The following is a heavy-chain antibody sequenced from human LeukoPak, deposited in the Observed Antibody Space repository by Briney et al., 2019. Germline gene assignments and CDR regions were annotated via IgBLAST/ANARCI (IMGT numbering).Heavy chain of an antibody. D-gene: IGHD1-1*01. V-gene: IGHV5-51*01. CDR2: IYPGDSET. CDR1: GYSFSNRW. Sequence: GESLKISCKGSGYSFSNRWVAWVRQMPGKGLEWMGIIYPGDSETRYSPSFQGQVTMSADKSISTAYLQWGSLKASDSAMYYCAAPGATGKSKGAFDFWGQGTTVTVSS. CDR3: AAPGATGKSKGAFDF. J-gene: IGHJ3*01.